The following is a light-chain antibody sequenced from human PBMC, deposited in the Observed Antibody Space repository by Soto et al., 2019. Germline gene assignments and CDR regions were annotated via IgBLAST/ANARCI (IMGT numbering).Light chain of an antibody. CDR1: SGHSSNT. Sequence: HRVLTQSSSASASLGSSVRLTWTLTSGHSSNTIAWHQQQPGKAPRYLMKVEGSGSYNKGSGVPDRFSGSSSGADRYLTISNLQSEDEADYYCETWDTNTWVFGGGTKLTVL. CDR3: ETWDTNTWV. V-gene: IGLV4-60*03. J-gene: IGLJ3*02. CDR2: VEGSGSY.